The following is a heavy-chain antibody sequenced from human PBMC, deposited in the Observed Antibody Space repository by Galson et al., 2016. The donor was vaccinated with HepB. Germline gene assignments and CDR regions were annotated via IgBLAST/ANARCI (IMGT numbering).Heavy chain of an antibody. J-gene: IGHJ4*02. CDR3: AMERNRLFGQ. CDR2: VTWDGGST. CDR1: GSTFQDYT. D-gene: IGHD1-1*01. Sequence: SLRLSCAAAGSTFQDYTMHWVRQVPGKGLDWVGLVTWDGGSTFYGDSVRGRFTIFRDNTQHSLYLQMHSLATEDSGLYYCAMERNRLFGQWGQGTLVTVSS. V-gene: IGHV3-43*01.